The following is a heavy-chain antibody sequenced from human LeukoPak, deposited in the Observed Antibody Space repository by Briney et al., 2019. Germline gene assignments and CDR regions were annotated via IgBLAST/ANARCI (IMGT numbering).Heavy chain of an antibody. CDR1: GGSFSGYY. CDR2: INHSGST. V-gene: IGHV4-34*01. CDR3: AGRSISGGWYLDY. D-gene: IGHD2-15*01. J-gene: IGHJ4*02. Sequence: SETLSLTCAVYGGSFSGYYWSWIRQPPGKGLEWIGEINHSGSTNYNPSLKSRLTISVDTSKNQFSLKLSSVTAADTAVYYCAGRSISGGWYLDYWGQGTLVTVSS.